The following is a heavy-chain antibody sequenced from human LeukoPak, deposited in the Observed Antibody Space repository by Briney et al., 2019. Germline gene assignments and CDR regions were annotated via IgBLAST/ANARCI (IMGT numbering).Heavy chain of an antibody. CDR3: AKLATSDTGETY. D-gene: IGHD3-16*01. CDR1: GYTFTINH. Sequence: ASVKVSCTASGYTFTINHIHWVRQAPGQGLEWLGVINPSGDSTTYAQNFQGRVTMTRDTSTSTVYMELRSLRSEDTAIYYCAKLATSDTGETYWGQGTLVTVSS. V-gene: IGHV1-46*01. CDR2: INPSGDST. J-gene: IGHJ4*02.